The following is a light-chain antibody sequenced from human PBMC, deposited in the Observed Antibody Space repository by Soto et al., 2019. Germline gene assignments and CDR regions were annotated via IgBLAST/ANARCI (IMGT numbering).Light chain of an antibody. Sequence: IVMTQSPTTVSVSPGERATLSCRASQSVSSTLAWYQQKPGQAPRLLIYGASTRATGIPVRFSGSGSGTEFTLTISSLQSEDFAVYYCQQYNDWPRTFGQGTKV. CDR1: QSVSST. V-gene: IGKV3-15*01. CDR3: QQYNDWPRT. CDR2: GAS. J-gene: IGKJ1*01.